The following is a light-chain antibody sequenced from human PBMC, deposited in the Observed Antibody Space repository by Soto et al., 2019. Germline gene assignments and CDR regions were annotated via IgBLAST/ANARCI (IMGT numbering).Light chain of an antibody. CDR1: SSDVGSDNL. V-gene: IGLV2-23*01. Sequence: QSALTQPASVSGSPGQSITISCTGTSSDVGSDNLVSWYQQHPGKAPKLMIYEGSKRPSGVSNGFSGSKSGNTASLTISGLQAEDEADYYCCSYAGSSTAIFGGGTKLTVL. CDR2: EGS. J-gene: IGLJ2*01. CDR3: CSYAGSSTAI.